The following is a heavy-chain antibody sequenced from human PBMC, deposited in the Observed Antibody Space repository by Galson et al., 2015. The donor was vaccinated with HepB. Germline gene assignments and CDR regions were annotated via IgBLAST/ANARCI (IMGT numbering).Heavy chain of an antibody. CDR3: ASRTLPWLVLAFDI. CDR2: IYSGGST. V-gene: IGHV3-66*01. D-gene: IGHD6-19*01. CDR1: GFTVSSNY. Sequence: SLRLSCAASGFTVSSNYMSWVRQAPGKGLEWVSVIYSGGSTYYADSVKGRCTISRDNSKNTLYLQMNSLRAEDTAVYYCASRTLPWLVLAFDIWGQGTMVTVSS. J-gene: IGHJ3*02.